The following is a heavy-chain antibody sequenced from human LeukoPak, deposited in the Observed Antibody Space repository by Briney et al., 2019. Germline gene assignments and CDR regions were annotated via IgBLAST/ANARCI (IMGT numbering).Heavy chain of an antibody. CDR2: IYYSGST. J-gene: IGHJ5*02. D-gene: IGHD3-16*01. Sequence: PSETLSLTCTVSGDSISSSSYYWGWIRQPPGKGLGWVGSIYYSGSTYYNPCLKSRGNISVVTSKNQFSLVLSSVTAADTAVYYGARTYVDQNWFEPWGQGTLVTVSS. CDR1: GDSISSSSYY. CDR3: ARTYVDQNWFEP. V-gene: IGHV4-39*01.